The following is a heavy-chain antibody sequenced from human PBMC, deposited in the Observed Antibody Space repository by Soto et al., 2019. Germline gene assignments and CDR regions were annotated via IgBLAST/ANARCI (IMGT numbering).Heavy chain of an antibody. CDR2: VHHTKGA. V-gene: IGHV4-4*02. Sequence: LSLTCVVSDKSISKDIWWNWVRQPPGQGLEWIGEVHHTKGALYNPALRSRVTVSADLFNSKIFLEVHSLGAADTAVYYCARDSGYGSGTSVNHYLDYWGHGTLVTVSS. CDR3: ARDSGYGSGTSVNHYLDY. D-gene: IGHD3-10*01. J-gene: IGHJ4*01. CDR1: DKSISKDIW.